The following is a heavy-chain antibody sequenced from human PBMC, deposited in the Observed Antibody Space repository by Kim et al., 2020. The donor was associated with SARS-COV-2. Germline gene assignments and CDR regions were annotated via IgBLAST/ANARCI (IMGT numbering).Heavy chain of an antibody. D-gene: IGHD2-2*01. V-gene: IGHV1-69*01. Sequence: EQKFHGRVTITADESTSTAYMELSSLRSEDTAVYYCARASTRGYYYGMDVWGQGTTVTVSS. CDR3: ARASTRGYYYGMDV. J-gene: IGHJ6*02.